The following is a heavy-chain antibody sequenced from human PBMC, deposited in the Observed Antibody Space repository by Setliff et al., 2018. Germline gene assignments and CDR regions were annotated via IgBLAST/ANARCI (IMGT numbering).Heavy chain of an antibody. D-gene: IGHD1-20*01. Sequence: ASVKVSCKASGYTFSSYSMHWVRQAPGQRLEWMGWINAANENTQYSKKFQGRLTITRDTSANIAYMELSSLRSEDTALYYCARYNWNTNWFDPWGQGTLVTVSS. V-gene: IGHV1-3*01. CDR1: GYTFSSYS. CDR2: INAANENT. J-gene: IGHJ5*02. CDR3: ARYNWNTNWFDP.